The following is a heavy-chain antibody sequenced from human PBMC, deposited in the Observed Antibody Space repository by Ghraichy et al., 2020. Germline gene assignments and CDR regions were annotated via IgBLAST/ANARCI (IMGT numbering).Heavy chain of an antibody. D-gene: IGHD2-21*02. J-gene: IGHJ4*02. CDR3: SDPPNY. Sequence: LSLTCEASGFTFNNYAMTWVRQAPGKGLQWVSTFSISGRDTFYAESVKGRFTISRDNSKNTLYLQMNTLRVEDTAVYYCSDPPNYWGQGTLVAVSS. CDR2: FSISGRDT. CDR1: GFTFNNYA. V-gene: IGHV3-23*01.